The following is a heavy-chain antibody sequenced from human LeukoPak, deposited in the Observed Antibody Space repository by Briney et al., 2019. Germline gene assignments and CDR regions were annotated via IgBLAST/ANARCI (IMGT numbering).Heavy chain of an antibody. J-gene: IGHJ4*02. V-gene: IGHV3-7*03. CDR2: INQDGGRI. Sequence: GGSLRLSCAASGFTFSSHWMNWVRRAPGKGLEWVAIINQDGGRIGYGDSVKGRFTISRDNAQNSLYLQMNSLRAEDTAVYYCARSIVGATQLDYWGQGTLVTVSS. D-gene: IGHD1-26*01. CDR1: GFTFSSHW. CDR3: ARSIVGATQLDY.